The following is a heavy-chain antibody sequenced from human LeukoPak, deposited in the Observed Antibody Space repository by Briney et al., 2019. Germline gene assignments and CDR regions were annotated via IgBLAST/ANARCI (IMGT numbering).Heavy chain of an antibody. CDR1: GFTFSSYG. D-gene: IGHD5-18*01. CDR3: ARVRGKRGYSYGYKDY. CDR2: IRYDGSNK. J-gene: IGHJ4*02. V-gene: IGHV3-30*02. Sequence: GGSLRLSCAASGFTFSSYGMHWVRQAPGKGLEWVAFIRYDGSNKYYADSVKGRFTISRDNSKNTLYLQMNSLRAEDTAVYYCARVRGKRGYSYGYKDYWGQGTLVTVSS.